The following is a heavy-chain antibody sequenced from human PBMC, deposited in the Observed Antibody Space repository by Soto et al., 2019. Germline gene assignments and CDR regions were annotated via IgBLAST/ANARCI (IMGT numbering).Heavy chain of an antibody. Sequence: QAQLVQSGAEVRKPGASVKVSCKASGYTFYSHSISWVRQAPGQGLEWMGRTNADYGNTQYAQKFRGRVTMTTDTSTTTVYMELTNLRSDDTAVYYCARSIQGDYYYGMDVWGQGTTVTVSS. D-gene: IGHD2-21*01. CDR1: GYTFYSHS. CDR2: TNADYGNT. V-gene: IGHV1-18*01. CDR3: ARSIQGDYYYGMDV. J-gene: IGHJ6*02.